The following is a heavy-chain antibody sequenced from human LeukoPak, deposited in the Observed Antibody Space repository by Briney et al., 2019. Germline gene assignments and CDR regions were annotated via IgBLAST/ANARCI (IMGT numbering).Heavy chain of an antibody. V-gene: IGHV3-33*08. D-gene: IGHD3-3*01. CDR2: IRYDGSNK. CDR3: ARLTIFGVVNVF. J-gene: IGHJ4*02. Sequence: GGSLRLSCAASGFTFSSYAMSWVRQAPGKGLEWVAFIRYDGSNKYYADSVKGRFTISRDNAKNSLYLQMNSLRAEDTAVYYCARLTIFGVVNVFWGQGTLVTVSS. CDR1: GFTFSSYA.